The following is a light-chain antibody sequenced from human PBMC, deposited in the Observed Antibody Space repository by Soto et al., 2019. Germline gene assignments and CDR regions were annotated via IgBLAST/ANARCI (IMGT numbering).Light chain of an antibody. CDR2: GAS. J-gene: IGKJ1*01. V-gene: IGKV3-20*01. CDR3: QQYGSSPET. CDR1: QSVSSSY. Sequence: EIVLTQSPGTLSLSPGERATLSCRASQSVSSSYLAWYQQKPGQAPRLLIYGASSRATGIPDRFSGSGSGTVFTLTIIRLEPEDFALYYCQQYGSSPETFGQGTKVDIK.